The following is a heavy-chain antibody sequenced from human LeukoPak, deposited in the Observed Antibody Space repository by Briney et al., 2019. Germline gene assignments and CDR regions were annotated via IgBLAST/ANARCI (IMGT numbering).Heavy chain of an antibody. Sequence: SETLSLTCTVSGGSITSYHWTWIRQTPGKGLEWIGFIYYNGSTNYNPSLKSRVTISVDTSKNQFSLKLSSETTADTAVYYCARAPLPLPFKGNFFDPWGQGTLVTVSS. CDR2: IYYNGST. V-gene: IGHV4-59*01. CDR1: GGSITSYH. J-gene: IGHJ5*02. CDR3: ARAPLPLPFKGNFFDP.